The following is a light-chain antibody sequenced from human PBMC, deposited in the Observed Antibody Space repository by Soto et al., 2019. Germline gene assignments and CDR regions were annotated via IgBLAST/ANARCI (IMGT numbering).Light chain of an antibody. V-gene: IGLV2-14*01. CDR2: DVT. Sequence: QSALTQPASVSGSPGQSITISCTGTSSDVGGYNYGSWYQQHPVKAPKLMIYDVTNRPSGVSDRFSGSKSGNTASLTISGLQTEDEADYYCSSYTSSSTPYVFGTGTKLTVL. CDR3: SSYTSSSTPYV. CDR1: SSDVGGYNY. J-gene: IGLJ1*01.